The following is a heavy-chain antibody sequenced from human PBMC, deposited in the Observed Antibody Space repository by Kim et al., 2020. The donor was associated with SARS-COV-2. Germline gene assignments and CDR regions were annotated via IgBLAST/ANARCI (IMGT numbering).Heavy chain of an antibody. J-gene: IGHJ4*02. D-gene: IGHD3-10*01. V-gene: IGHV3-15*01. CDR1: GFTFKDAW. CDR2: IKSKTDGATT. CDR3: TTDIWTWAALDY. Sequence: GGSLRLSCAASGFTFKDAWMNWVRQAPGKGLEWVGRIKSKTDGATTDYAASVQGRFTISRDDSKTTLFLQINSLGTEDTAVYYCTTDIWTWAALDYWGQGTLVTVSS.